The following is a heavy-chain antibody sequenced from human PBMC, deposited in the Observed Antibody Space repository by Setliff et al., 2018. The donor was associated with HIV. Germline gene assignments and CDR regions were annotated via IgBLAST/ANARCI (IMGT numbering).Heavy chain of an antibody. D-gene: IGHD3-10*01. CDR1: GYTLSELS. V-gene: IGHV1-24*01. CDR3: ARGRLLWSGSYYYYYMDV. CDR2: FDPQDGET. Sequence: ASVKVSCKVYGYTLSELSIHWVRQAPGKGLEWMGYFDPQDGETVYAQKFQGRVTLTEDTSTGTAYMELSGLRSEDTAVYYCARGRLLWSGSYYYYYMDVWGKGTTVTVSS. J-gene: IGHJ6*03.